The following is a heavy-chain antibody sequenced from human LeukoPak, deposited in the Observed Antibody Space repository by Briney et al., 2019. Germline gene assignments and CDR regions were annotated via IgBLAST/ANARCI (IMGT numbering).Heavy chain of an antibody. J-gene: IGHJ4*02. V-gene: IGHV4-39*07. D-gene: IGHD4-17*01. CDR3: ASLMTTVTGS. Sequence: SSETLSLTCTVSGGSISSSSYYWGWIRQPPGKGLEWIGSIYYSGSTYYNPSLKSRVTISVDTSKNQFSLKLSSVTAADTAVYYCASLMTTVTGSWGQGTLVTVSS. CDR2: IYYSGST. CDR1: GGSISSSSYY.